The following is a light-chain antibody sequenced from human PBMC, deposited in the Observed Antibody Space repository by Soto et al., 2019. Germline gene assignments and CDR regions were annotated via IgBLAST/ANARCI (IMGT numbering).Light chain of an antibody. CDR1: QSISRW. J-gene: IGKJ1*01. Sequence: DIQMTQSPSTLSASVGDRVTSSCRASQSISRWLAWDQQKPGKAPNLLIYDASSLQSGVPSRFSGIGSGTEFTNTISSLQSDDFATYYCQQYNSQWTFGQGTKVDIK. CDR2: DAS. CDR3: QQYNSQWT. V-gene: IGKV1-5*01.